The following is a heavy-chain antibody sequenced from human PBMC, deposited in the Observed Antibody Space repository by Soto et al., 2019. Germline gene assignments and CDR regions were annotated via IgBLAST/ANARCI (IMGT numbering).Heavy chain of an antibody. CDR3: AKDPSPQPTTVVTPGWFDP. J-gene: IGHJ5*02. CDR2: IYYTGST. Sequence: QVQLQESGPGLVEPSQTLSLTCTVSGGSIRSGGYYWIWIRQQPGKGLEWLGYIYYTGSTYYNPSLKSRLTMSVDMSKNQFSLKLTSLTAADTAVYYCAKDPSPQPTTVVTPGWFDPWGQGTLVTVSS. V-gene: IGHV4-31*03. D-gene: IGHD4-17*01. CDR1: GGSIRSGGYY.